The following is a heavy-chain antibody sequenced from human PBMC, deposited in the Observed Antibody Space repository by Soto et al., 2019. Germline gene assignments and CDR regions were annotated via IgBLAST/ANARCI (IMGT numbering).Heavy chain of an antibody. J-gene: IGHJ4*02. D-gene: IGHD3-22*01. CDR3: ARVGHYDSSGFDY. V-gene: IGHV4-31*03. CDR1: GGSISSGGYY. Sequence: PSETLSLTCTVSGGSISSGGYYWSWIRQHPGKGLEWIGYIYYSGSTYYNPSLKSRVTISVDTSKNQFSLKLSSVTAADTAVYYCARVGHYDSSGFDYWGQGSLVTVSS. CDR2: IYYSGST.